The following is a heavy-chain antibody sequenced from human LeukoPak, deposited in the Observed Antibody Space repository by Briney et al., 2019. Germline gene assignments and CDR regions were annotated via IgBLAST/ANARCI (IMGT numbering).Heavy chain of an antibody. D-gene: IGHD2-15*01. CDR2: LSGSGGST. Sequence: GGSLRLSCAASGFTFSSYAMSWVRQAPGKGLEWVSGLSGSGGSTYYADSVKGRFTISRDNSKNTLHLQMNSLRAEDTAVYYCAGSDPFQGVAATVDAFDIWGQGTMVTVSS. CDR1: GFTFSSYA. CDR3: AGSDPFQGVAATVDAFDI. J-gene: IGHJ3*02. V-gene: IGHV3-23*01.